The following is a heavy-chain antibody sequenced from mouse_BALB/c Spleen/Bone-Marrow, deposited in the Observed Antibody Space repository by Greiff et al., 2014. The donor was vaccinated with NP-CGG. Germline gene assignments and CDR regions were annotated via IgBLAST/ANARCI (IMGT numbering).Heavy chain of an antibody. CDR3: TPHPFDY. V-gene: IGHV6-6*01. CDR1: GFAFSGTW. CDR2: IRTKADDHAT. Sequence: LQQSGGGLVQPGGSMKLSCAASGFAFSGTWLDWVRQSPEKGPEWVAEIRTKADDHATYYAESVKGRFTISRDDSISSVYLQMNSLRAEDTGIYYCTPHPFDYWGQGTTLTVSS. J-gene: IGHJ2*01.